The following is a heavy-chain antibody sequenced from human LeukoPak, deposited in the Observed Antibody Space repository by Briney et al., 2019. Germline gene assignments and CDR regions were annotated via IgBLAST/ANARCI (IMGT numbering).Heavy chain of an antibody. Sequence: PSETLSLTCTVSGGSISTYYWSWIRQPPGKGLEWIGYMRYSGSTNYNPSFKSRATASVDMSKNQLSLKLSSVTAADTAVYYCASMAVRNNYFEYWGQGTLVTVSS. CDR2: MRYSGST. J-gene: IGHJ4*02. V-gene: IGHV4-59*01. D-gene: IGHD6-19*01. CDR1: GGSISTYY. CDR3: ASMAVRNNYFEY.